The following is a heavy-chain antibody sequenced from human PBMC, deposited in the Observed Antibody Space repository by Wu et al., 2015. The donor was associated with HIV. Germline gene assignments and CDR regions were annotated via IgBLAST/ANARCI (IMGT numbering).Heavy chain of an antibody. CDR1: GGTFSTSI. V-gene: IGHV1-69*05. CDR3: VRASVRRRDCNGGSCRVSILDAFNF. D-gene: IGHD2-15*01. J-gene: IGHJ3*01. Sequence: QVQLVQSGAQVKKPGSSVKVSCKAPGGTFSTSIITWVRQAPGQGLEWMGGLIPIFGTDRYTQKFHDRVSITTDESSTTAYMDLIGLRSDDTAVYYCVRASVRRRDCNGGSCRVSILDAFNFWGQGTLVTVSA. CDR2: LIPIFGTD.